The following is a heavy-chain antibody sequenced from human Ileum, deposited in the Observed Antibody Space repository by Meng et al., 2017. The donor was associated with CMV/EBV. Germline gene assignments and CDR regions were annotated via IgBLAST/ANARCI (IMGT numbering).Heavy chain of an antibody. D-gene: IGHD6-6*01. CDR1: CDSISSGHYY. Sequence: QLRESGHGPVTPTHPLSPTCTVSCDSISSGHYYWGWIRQTPGTGLEWIGHIHDSGTTYYNPSLQSRVTISVDTSKNQFSLKLSSVTAADTAVYYCARVWGIAVRPLDYWGQGTLVTVSS. CDR2: IHDSGTT. CDR3: ARVWGIAVRPLDY. V-gene: IGHV4-30-4*01. J-gene: IGHJ4*02.